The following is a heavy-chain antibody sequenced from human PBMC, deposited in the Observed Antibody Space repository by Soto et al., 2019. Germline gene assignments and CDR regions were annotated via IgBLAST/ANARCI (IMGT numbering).Heavy chain of an antibody. V-gene: IGHV1-2*02. CDR2: INPNSGGT. Sequence: QVQLVQSGAEVKKPGSSVRVSCKASGGTFSSYAINWVRQAPGQGLEWMGWINPNSGGTNYAQKFQGRVTMTRDTSISTAYMELSRLRSDDTAVYYCARELAAATPADFDYWGQGTLVTVSS. CDR1: GGTFSSYA. CDR3: ARELAAATPADFDY. D-gene: IGHD2-15*01. J-gene: IGHJ4*02.